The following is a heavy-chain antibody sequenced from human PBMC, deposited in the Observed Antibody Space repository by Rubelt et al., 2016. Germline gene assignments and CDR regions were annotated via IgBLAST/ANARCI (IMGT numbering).Heavy chain of an antibody. CDR2: IYFTGST. V-gene: IGHV4-59*08. CDR3: ARLTGPYCGTTTCYGYYIDY. Sequence: QVQLQESGPGLVMPSETLSLTCSVSGGSISNYYWSWIRQPPGKGLEWIGYIYFTGSTNYNPSLKSRLTMSIDMSQRPFPLKLSSVTAADTAVYYCARLTGPYCGTTTCYGYYIDYWGQGTLVTVSS. CDR1: GGSISNYY. J-gene: IGHJ4*02. D-gene: IGHD2-2*01.